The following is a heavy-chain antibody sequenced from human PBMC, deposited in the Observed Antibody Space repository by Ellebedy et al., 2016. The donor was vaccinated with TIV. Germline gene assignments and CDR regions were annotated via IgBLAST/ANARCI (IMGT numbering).Heavy chain of an antibody. Sequence: GESLKISCAAPGFTFSSYWMSWVRQTPGKGLEWVANINQDGSEKYYVDSVRGRFTISRDNAKNSLYLQMNSLGADDSAVYYCETDGSYGDYRSPAHAFEFWGQGTMVTVSS. CDR2: INQDGSEK. J-gene: IGHJ3*01. CDR1: GFTFSSYW. V-gene: IGHV3-7*01. CDR3: ETDGSYGDYRSPAHAFEF. D-gene: IGHD4-17*01.